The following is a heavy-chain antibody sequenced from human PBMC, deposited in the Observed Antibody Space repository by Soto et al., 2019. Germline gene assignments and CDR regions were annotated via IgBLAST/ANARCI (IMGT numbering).Heavy chain of an antibody. CDR2: IWYDGSNK. Sequence: QVQLVESGAGVVQPGRSLRLSCAASGFTFSSYGMHWVRQAPGKGLEWVAVIWYDGSNKYYADSVKGRFTISRDNSKNTLYLQMNSLRAEDTAVYYCARDSGSYYRAFDIWGQGTMVTVSS. CDR1: GFTFSSYG. D-gene: IGHD1-26*01. V-gene: IGHV3-33*01. J-gene: IGHJ3*02. CDR3: ARDSGSYYRAFDI.